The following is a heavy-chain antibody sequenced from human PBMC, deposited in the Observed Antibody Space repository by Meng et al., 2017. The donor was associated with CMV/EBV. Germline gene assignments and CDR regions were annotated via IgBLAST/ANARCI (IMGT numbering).Heavy chain of an antibody. CDR2: FYNSGGT. CDR3: ASSRVPTFYFDS. D-gene: IGHD2-2*01. J-gene: IGHJ4*02. CDR1: GGSISSGDSY. Sequence: LRLSCSVSGGSISSGDSYWSWIRQPPGKGLEWIGYFYNSGGTYYNPSLKTRVTISGDTSKNQFSLKLTSVTAADTAIYYCASSRVPTFYFDSWGQGTLVTVSS. V-gene: IGHV4-30-4*08.